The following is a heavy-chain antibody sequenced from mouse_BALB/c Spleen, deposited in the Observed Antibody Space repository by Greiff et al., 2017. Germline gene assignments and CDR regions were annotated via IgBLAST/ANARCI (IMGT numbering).Heavy chain of an antibody. D-gene: IGHD1-2*01. V-gene: IGHV3-2*02. CDR2: ISYSGST. CDR1: GYSITSDYA. CDR3: ARGYYGYSFAY. Sequence: EVKLEESGPGLVKPSQSLSLTCTVTGYSITSDYAWNWIRQFPGNKLEWMGYISYSGSTSYNPSLKSRISITRDTSKNQFFLQLNSVTTEDTATYYCARGYYGYSFAYWGQGTLVTVSA. J-gene: IGHJ3*01.